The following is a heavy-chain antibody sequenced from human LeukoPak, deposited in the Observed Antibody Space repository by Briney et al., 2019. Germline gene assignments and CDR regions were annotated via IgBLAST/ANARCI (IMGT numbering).Heavy chain of an antibody. CDR2: IRGSGADT. J-gene: IGHJ4*02. Sequence: GGSLRLSCAASGFTFSNFAMTWVRQAPGRGLEWVSAIRGSGADTYYADSVKGRFTISRHNSKNTLYLQMNSLRTGDTTIYYCGKDLRTWYFDYWGQGTLVTVSS. V-gene: IGHV3-23*01. CDR1: GFTFSNFA. CDR3: GKDLRTWYFDY. D-gene: IGHD3/OR15-3a*01.